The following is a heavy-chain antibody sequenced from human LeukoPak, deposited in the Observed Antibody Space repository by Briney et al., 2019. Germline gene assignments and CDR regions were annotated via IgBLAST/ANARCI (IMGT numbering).Heavy chain of an antibody. CDR2: INHSGST. V-gene: IGHV4-34*01. D-gene: IGHD3-22*01. Sequence: PSETLSLTCAVYGGSFSGYYWSWIRQPPGKGLEWIGEINHSGSTNYNPSLKSRVTISVDTSKNQFSLKLSSVTAADTAVYYCARGGGARSSGLYANWFDPWGQGTLVTVSS. J-gene: IGHJ5*02. CDR1: GGSFSGYY. CDR3: ARGGGARSSGLYANWFDP.